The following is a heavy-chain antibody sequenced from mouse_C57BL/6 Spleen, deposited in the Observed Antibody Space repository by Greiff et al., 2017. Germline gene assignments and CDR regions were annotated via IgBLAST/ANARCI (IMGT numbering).Heavy chain of an antibody. CDR1: GFSLTSYG. D-gene: IGHD1-1*01. Sequence: VKLQQSGPGLVQPSQSLSITCTVSGFSLTSYGVHWVRQSPGKGLEWLGVIWSGGGTDYNAAFISRLSISKDNSKSQVFFKMNSLQADDTVIYYCARNTPDYYGSSYGFAYWGQGTLVTVSA. J-gene: IGHJ3*01. CDR3: ARNTPDYYGSSYGFAY. V-gene: IGHV2-2*01. CDR2: IWSGGGT.